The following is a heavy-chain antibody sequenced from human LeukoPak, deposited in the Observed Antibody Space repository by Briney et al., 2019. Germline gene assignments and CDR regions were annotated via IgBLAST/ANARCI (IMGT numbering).Heavy chain of an antibody. CDR3: ARDSLGTLSAFDI. CDR1: GGSISSGGYY. J-gene: IGHJ3*02. Sequence: SETLSLTCTVSGGSISSGGYYWSWIRQHPGKGLEWIGYIYYSGSTYYNPSLKSRVTISVDTSKNQFSLKLSSVTAADTAVYYCARDSLGTLSAFDIWGQGTMVTVSS. CDR2: IYYSGST. D-gene: IGHD7-27*01. V-gene: IGHV4-31*03.